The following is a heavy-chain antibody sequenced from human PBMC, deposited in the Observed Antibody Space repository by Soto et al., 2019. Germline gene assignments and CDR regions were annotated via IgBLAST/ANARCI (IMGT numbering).Heavy chain of an antibody. J-gene: IGHJ4*02. Sequence: QLQLQESGPGLVKPSETLSLTCIVSGGSISSSNYYWAWVRQPPGKGLEWIGNIYYDGNTYYHPSFRSRLTVSVDTSKNQFSLKLGSLTAADTAISYCASLQVPSNFDYWGQGTLVTVSS. V-gene: IGHV4-39*01. CDR1: GGSISSSNYY. CDR3: ASLQVPSNFDY. D-gene: IGHD1-1*01. CDR2: IYYDGNT.